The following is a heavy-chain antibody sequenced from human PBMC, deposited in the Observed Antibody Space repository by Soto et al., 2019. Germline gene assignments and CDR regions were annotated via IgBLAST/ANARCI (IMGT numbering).Heavy chain of an antibody. D-gene: IGHD6-13*01. CDR3: ARFVAAAGTYYYYYMDV. V-gene: IGHV3-11*01. Sequence: PGGSLRLSCAASGFPFSDYYMSWIRQAPGKGLEWVSYISSSGSTIYYADSVKGRFTISRDNAKNSLYLQMNSLRAEDTAVYYCARFVAAAGTYYYYYMDVWGKGTTVTVSS. CDR2: ISSSGSTI. CDR1: GFPFSDYY. J-gene: IGHJ6*03.